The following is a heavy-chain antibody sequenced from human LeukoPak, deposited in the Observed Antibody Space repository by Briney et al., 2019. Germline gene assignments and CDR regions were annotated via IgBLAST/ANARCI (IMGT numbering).Heavy chain of an antibody. Sequence: SETLSLTCAVSGYSISSGYYWGWIRQPPGKGLEWIGSIYHNGSTYYNPSLKSRVTISVDTSKNQFSLKLSSVTAADTAVYYCARVGGYGPYYYYYYMDVWGKGTTVTVSS. J-gene: IGHJ6*03. CDR1: GYSISSGYY. D-gene: IGHD1-26*01. V-gene: IGHV4-38-2*01. CDR2: IYHNGST. CDR3: ARVGGYGPYYYYYYMDV.